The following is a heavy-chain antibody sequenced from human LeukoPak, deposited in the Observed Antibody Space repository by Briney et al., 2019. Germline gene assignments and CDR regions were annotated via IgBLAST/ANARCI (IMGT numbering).Heavy chain of an antibody. CDR1: GGSISNYY. J-gene: IGHJ6*02. V-gene: IGHV4-59*01. Sequence: PSETLSLTCTVSGGSISNYYWSWIRQPPGKGLEWIGYIYYSGSTNYNPSLKSRVTISVDTPKNQFSLKLSSVTAADTAVYYFARGHKRQQTYYYSGMDVGGQGTRATVS. CDR3: ARGHKRQQTYYYSGMDV. CDR2: IYYSGST. D-gene: IGHD1-1*01.